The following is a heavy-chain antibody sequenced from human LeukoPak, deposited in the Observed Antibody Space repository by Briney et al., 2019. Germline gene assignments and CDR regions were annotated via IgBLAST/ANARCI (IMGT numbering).Heavy chain of an antibody. CDR1: GGSISSSSYY. CDR2: IYYSGST. D-gene: IGHD6-6*01. CDR3: ARARVSSSGNIDY. J-gene: IGHJ4*02. Sequence: PSETLSLTCTVSGGSISSSSYYWGWIRQPPGEGLEWIGSIYYSGSTYYNPSLKSRVTISVDTSKNQFSLKLSSVTAADTAVYYCARARVSSSGNIDYWGQGTLVTVSS. V-gene: IGHV4-39*07.